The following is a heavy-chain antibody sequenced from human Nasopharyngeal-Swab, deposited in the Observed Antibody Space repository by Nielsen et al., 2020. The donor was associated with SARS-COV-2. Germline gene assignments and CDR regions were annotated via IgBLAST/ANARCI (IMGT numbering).Heavy chain of an antibody. CDR2: TYNDGRRT. V-gene: IGHV3-23*03. CDR3: AKGGSFGEIGY. D-gene: IGHD3-10*01. J-gene: IGHJ4*02. Sequence: GGSLRLSCAASAFTFSIYTMSWVRQAPGKGLEWLSYTYNDGRRTFYADSVTGRFTTPRDNSKNTLYLKMNSMRTEDTAVYYCAKGGSFGEIGYWGQGTLVTVSS. CDR1: AFTFSIYT.